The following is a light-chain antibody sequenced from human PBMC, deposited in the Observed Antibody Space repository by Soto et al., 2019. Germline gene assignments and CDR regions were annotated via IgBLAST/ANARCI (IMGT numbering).Light chain of an antibody. CDR1: QDVRID. J-gene: IGKJ4*01. CDR2: GAT. Sequence: DIQMTQSPSSLSASVGDRVTITCRASQDVRIDLGWYQQRPGTAPKLLIYGATTLRSGVPSRFSGSESGTEFTLTITSLQPEDSATYYCQQASSFPLTFGGGTKVEVQ. V-gene: IGKV1-17*01. CDR3: QQASSFPLT.